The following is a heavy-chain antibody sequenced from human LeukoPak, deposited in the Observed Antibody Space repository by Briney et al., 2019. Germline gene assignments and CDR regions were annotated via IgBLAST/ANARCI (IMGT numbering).Heavy chain of an antibody. J-gene: IGHJ4*02. Sequence: PSGTLSRTCGVSGGSSTTTNFWSWVRQPPGGGLEWIGEISLRGRTQYNPSLKSRVNISIDESKNHLYLSLASVTAADTAVYYCARMNSGVPYLIDYWGQGTLVTVSS. CDR3: ARMNSGVPYLIDY. CDR1: GGSSTTTNF. D-gene: IGHD6-19*01. V-gene: IGHV4-4*02. CDR2: ISLRGRT.